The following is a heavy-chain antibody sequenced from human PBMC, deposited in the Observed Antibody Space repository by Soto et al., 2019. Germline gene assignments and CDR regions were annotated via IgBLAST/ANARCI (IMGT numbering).Heavy chain of an antibody. J-gene: IGHJ6*02. CDR2: IYYSGST. D-gene: IGHD6-19*01. Sequence: SETLSLTCTVSGGSISSGGYYWSWIRQPPGKGLEWIGYIYYSGSTYYNPSLKSRVTISVDTSKNQFSLKLSSVTAADTAVYYCARAVEDYYYGMDVWGQGTTVTVS. CDR1: GGSISSGGYY. V-gene: IGHV4-31*03. CDR3: ARAVEDYYYGMDV.